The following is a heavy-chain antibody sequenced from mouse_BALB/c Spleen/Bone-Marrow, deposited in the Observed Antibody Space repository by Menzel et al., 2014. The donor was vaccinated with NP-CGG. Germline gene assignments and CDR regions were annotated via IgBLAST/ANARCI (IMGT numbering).Heavy chain of an antibody. J-gene: IGHJ2*01. CDR2: INPDSRTI. CDR3: ARPDYYSYLNY. V-gene: IGHV4-1*02. Sequence: EVQLVESGGGLVQPGGSLKLSCAASGFDFSRYWMSWVRRAPGKGLEWIGEINPDSRTINYSPSLKDKFIISRDNAKNTLYLRLNKVRSEDTALYYCARPDYYSYLNYWGQGTTLTVSS. D-gene: IGHD1-1*01. CDR1: GFDFSRYW.